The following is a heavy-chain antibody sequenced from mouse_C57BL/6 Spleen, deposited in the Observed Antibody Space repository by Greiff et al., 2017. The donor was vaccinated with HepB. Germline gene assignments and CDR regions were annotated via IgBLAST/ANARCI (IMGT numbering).Heavy chain of an antibody. J-gene: IGHJ1*03. D-gene: IGHD2-14*01. V-gene: IGHV5-4*01. CDR3: AREGVLRYFDV. Sequence: EVMLVESGGGLVKPGGSLKLSCAASGFTFSSYAMSWVRQTPEKRLEWVATISDGGSYTYYPDNVKGRFTISRDNAKNNLYLQMSHLKSEDTAMYCCAREGVLRYFDVWGTGTTVTVSS. CDR2: ISDGGSYT. CDR1: GFTFSSYA.